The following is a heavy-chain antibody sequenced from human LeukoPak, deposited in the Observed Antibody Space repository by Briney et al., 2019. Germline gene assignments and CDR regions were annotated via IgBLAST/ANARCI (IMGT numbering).Heavy chain of an antibody. J-gene: IGHJ6*03. CDR2: INHSGTT. Sequence: SETLSLTCSVYAVSFNGYYWGWLRQPPGKGREGGGEINHSGTTNYNPSLKSRVTISVGTSKNQFSLKLSSVTAADTAVYYCARRGIAAAGTYYYYMDVWGKGTTVTVSS. CDR3: ARRGIAAAGTYYYYMDV. D-gene: IGHD6-13*01. CDR1: AVSFNGYY. V-gene: IGHV4-34*01.